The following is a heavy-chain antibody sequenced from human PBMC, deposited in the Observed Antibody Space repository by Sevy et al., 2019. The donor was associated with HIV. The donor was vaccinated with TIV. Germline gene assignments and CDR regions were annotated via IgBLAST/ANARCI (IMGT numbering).Heavy chain of an antibody. J-gene: IGHJ3*02. Sequence: GGSLRLSCSASGFTFSSYAMHWVRQAPGKGLEYVSAISSNGGSTYYADSVKGRFTISRDNSKNTLYLLMSSLRAEDTAVYYCVKNTTGRAFDIWGQGTMVTVSS. CDR2: ISSNGGST. V-gene: IGHV3-64D*06. CDR1: GFTFSSYA. D-gene: IGHD4-17*01. CDR3: VKNTTGRAFDI.